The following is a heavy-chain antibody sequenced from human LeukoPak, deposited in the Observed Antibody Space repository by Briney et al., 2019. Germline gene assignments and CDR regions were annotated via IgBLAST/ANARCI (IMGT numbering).Heavy chain of an antibody. CDR1: GGSISSGDYY. Sequence: SETLSLTCTVSGGSISSGDYYGSWIRQPPGKGLEWIGYIYYSGSTYYNPSLKSRVTISVDTSKNQFSLKLSSVTAADTAVYYCARDLVALGSVWGQGTMVTVSS. D-gene: IGHD1-26*01. CDR2: IYYSGST. J-gene: IGHJ3*01. CDR3: ARDLVALGSV. V-gene: IGHV4-30-4*01.